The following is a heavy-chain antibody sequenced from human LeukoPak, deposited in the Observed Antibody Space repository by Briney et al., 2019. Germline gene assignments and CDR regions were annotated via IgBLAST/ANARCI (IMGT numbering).Heavy chain of an antibody. Sequence: PSETLSLTCTVSGGSISSYYWSWIRQPPGKGLEWIGYIYYSGSTNYNPSLKGRVTISVDTSKNQFSLKLSSVTAADTAVYYCARVLWFGEPDYYYYGMDVWGQGTTVTVSS. V-gene: IGHV4-59*01. J-gene: IGHJ6*02. D-gene: IGHD3-10*01. CDR1: GGSISSYY. CDR2: IYYSGST. CDR3: ARVLWFGEPDYYYYGMDV.